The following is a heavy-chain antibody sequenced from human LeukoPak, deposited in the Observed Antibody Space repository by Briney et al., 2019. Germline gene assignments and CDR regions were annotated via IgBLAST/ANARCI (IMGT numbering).Heavy chain of an antibody. D-gene: IGHD3-10*01. CDR3: ARGRNGSGTFDY. J-gene: IGHJ4*02. CDR2: INHSGST. CDR1: GGSFSGYY. V-gene: IGHV4-34*01. Sequence: SETLSLTCAVYGGSFSGYYWSWIRQPPGKGLEWIGEINHSGSTNYNPSLKSRVTISVDTSKNQFSLKLSSVTAADTAAYYCARGRNGSGTFDYWGQGTLVTVSS.